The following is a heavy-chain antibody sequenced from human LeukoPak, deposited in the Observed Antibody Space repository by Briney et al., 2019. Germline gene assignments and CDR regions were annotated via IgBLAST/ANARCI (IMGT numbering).Heavy chain of an antibody. CDR2: IYHSGTI. CDR3: AREFSAYGMDV. D-gene: IGHD1-26*01. CDR1: GGSIYSYF. Sequence: SETLSLTCTVSGGSIYSYFWTWIRQSPGKGLEWIAYIYHSGTINYNPSLKSRVTISLDTSKDQVSLNLSSVTAADTAVYYCAREFSAYGMDVWGQGTTVTVSS. J-gene: IGHJ6*02. V-gene: IGHV4-59*01.